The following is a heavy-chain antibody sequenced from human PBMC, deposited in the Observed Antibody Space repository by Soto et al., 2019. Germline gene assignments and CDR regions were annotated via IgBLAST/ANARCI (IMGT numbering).Heavy chain of an antibody. CDR3: APDYGAFDY. D-gene: IGHD4-17*01. V-gene: IGHV3-30*03. J-gene: IGHJ4*01. Sequence: QVQLVESGGGVVQPGRSLRLSCAASGFTFSSYGMHWVRQAPGKGLEWVAVISYDGSNKYYADSVKGRFTISRDNSKNTLYLQMNSLRAEDTAVYYCAPDYGAFDYWGQEPWSPSPQ. CDR2: ISYDGSNK. CDR1: GFTFSSYG.